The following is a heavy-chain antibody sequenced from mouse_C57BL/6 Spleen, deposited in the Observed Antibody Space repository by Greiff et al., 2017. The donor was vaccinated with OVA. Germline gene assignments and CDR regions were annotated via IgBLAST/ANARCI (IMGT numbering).Heavy chain of an antibody. J-gene: IGHJ3*01. D-gene: IGHD2-3*01. CDR1: GFTFSDYG. V-gene: IGHV5-17*01. CDR2: ISSGSSTI. CDR3: ARNGYYTWFAY. Sequence: EVKLQESGGGLVKPGGSLKLSCAASGFTFSDYGMHWVRQAPEKGLEWVAYISSGSSTIYYADTVKGRFTISRDNAKNTLFLQMTRLRSEDTAMYYCARNGYYTWFAYWGQGTLVTVSA.